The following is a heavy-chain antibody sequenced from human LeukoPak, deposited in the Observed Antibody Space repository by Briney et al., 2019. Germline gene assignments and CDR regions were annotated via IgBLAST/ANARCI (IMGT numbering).Heavy chain of an antibody. V-gene: IGHV5-51*01. CDR1: GYIFTNYW. J-gene: IGHJ4*02. Sequence: GESLKISCQVSGYIFTNYWIGWVRQMPGIGLESMGIIYPADSDTTYSPSFQGQVTISADKSISTVYLQWSSVRASDTAMYYCARQSRDGSKTRGYSFDYWGQGTLVTVSS. CDR3: ARQSRDGSKTRGYSFDY. CDR2: IYPADSDT. D-gene: IGHD3-10*01.